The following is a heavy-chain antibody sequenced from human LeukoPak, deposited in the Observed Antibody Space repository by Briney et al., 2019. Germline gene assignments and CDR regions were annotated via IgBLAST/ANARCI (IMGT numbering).Heavy chain of an antibody. V-gene: IGHV3-48*01. CDR2: ITRSSSAK. J-gene: IGHJ4*02. CDR3: TRDQEGSDY. CDR1: GFTFSSYS. Sequence: GGSLRLSCAASGFTFSSYSMNWVRQAPGKGLEWVSYITRSSSAKFYADSVKGRFTISRDNAENLLYLQMNSLRAEDTAVYYCTRDQEGSDYWGQGTLVTVSS.